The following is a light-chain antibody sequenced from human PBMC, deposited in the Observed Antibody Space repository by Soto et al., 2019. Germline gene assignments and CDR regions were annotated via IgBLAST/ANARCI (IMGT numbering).Light chain of an antibody. V-gene: IGKV4-1*01. Sequence: DIVMTQSPDSLAVSLGERATINCKSSQSVLYDSNNRNYLAWYQQRPGQPPKLLIYWASTRESGVPDRFSGSGSGTDFTLTISNLQAEDVAVYYCQQYYRTLSYTFGQGTKLEIK. J-gene: IGKJ2*01. CDR1: QSVLYDSNNRNY. CDR2: WAS. CDR3: QQYYRTLSYT.